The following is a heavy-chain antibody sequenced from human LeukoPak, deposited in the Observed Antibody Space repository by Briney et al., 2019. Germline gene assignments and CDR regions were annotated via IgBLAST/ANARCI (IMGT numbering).Heavy chain of an antibody. CDR3: ARETAELGRSFDY. D-gene: IGHD6-6*01. J-gene: IGHJ4*02. V-gene: IGHV4-39*07. Sequence: SETLSLTCTVSGGSISSSSYYWGWIRQPPGKGLEWIGSIYYSGSTYYNPSLKSRVTISVDTSKNQFSLKLSSVTAADTAVYYCARETAELGRSFDYWGQGALVTVSS. CDR1: GGSISSSSYY. CDR2: IYYSGST.